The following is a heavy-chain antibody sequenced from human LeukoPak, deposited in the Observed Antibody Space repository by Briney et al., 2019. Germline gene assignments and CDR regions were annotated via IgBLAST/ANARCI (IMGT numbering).Heavy chain of an antibody. D-gene: IGHD2-15*01. V-gene: IGHV4-31*03. CDR2: IYYSGTT. CDR3: ARVYCSGGSCYVDY. CDR1: GGSISSGGYH. J-gene: IGHJ4*02. Sequence: SETLSLTCTASGGSISSGGYHWSWIRQHPGKGLEWIGHIYYSGTTYYNTSLKRRVTKSIDTSKKQFSLKLSSVTAADTAVYYCARVYCSGGSCYVDYWGQGTLVTVSS.